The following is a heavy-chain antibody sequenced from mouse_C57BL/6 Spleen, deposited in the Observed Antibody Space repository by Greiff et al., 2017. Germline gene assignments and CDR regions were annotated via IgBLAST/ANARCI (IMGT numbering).Heavy chain of an antibody. J-gene: IGHJ2*01. CDR2: INPNNGGT. CDR3: ARWYDYDGYFDY. CDR1: GYTFTDYY. Sequence: EVQLQQSGPELVKPGASVKISCKASGYTFTDYYMNWVKQSHGKSLEWIGDINPNNGGTSYNQKFKGKATLTVDKSSSTAYMELRSLTSEDSAVYYCARWYDYDGYFDYWGQGTTLTVSS. D-gene: IGHD2-4*01. V-gene: IGHV1-26*01.